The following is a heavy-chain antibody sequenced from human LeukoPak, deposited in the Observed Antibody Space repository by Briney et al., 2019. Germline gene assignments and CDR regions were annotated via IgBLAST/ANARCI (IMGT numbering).Heavy chain of an antibody. Sequence: SETLSLTCTVSGYSISSGYYWGWVRQPPGKGLEWIGSIYHSGSTYYNPSLKSRVTISVDTSKNQFSLKLSSVTAADTAVYYCARLGRIVHLLPWFNIDYWGQGTLVTVSS. CDR1: GYSISSGYY. D-gene: IGHD2-15*01. J-gene: IGHJ4*02. V-gene: IGHV4-38-2*02. CDR3: ARLGRIVHLLPWFNIDY. CDR2: IYHSGST.